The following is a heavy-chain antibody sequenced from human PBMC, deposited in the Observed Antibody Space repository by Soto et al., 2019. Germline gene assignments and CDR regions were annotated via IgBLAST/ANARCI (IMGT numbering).Heavy chain of an antibody. Sequence: SVKVSCKASGGTFSSYAISWVRQAPGQGLEWMGGIIPIFGTANYAQKFQGRVTITADESTSTAYMELSSLRSEDTAVYYCALGLFNAGDAFDIWGQGTMDTVSS. J-gene: IGHJ3*02. V-gene: IGHV1-69*13. D-gene: IGHD2-21*01. CDR3: ALGLFNAGDAFDI. CDR1: GGTFSSYA. CDR2: IIPIFGTA.